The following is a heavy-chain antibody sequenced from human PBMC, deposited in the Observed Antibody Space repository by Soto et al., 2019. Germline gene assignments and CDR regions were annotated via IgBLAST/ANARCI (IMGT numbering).Heavy chain of an antibody. J-gene: IGHJ4*02. CDR1: GFTFDDYA. CDR2: ISWNSGSI. CDR3: AKDSHYGSGKGVDY. Sequence: GGSLRLSCAASGFTFDDYAMHWVRQAPGKGLEWVSGISWNSGSIGYADSVKGRFTISRDNAKNSLYLQMNSLRAEDTALYYCAKDSHYGSGKGVDYWGQGTLVTVSS. V-gene: IGHV3-9*01. D-gene: IGHD3-10*01.